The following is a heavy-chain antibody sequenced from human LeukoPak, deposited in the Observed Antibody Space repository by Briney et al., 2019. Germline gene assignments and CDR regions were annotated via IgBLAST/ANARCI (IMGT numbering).Heavy chain of an antibody. CDR3: ASPSSGYFPWSLDY. CDR1: GGSISSYY. Sequence: SETLSLTCTVSGGSISSYYWSWIRQPPGKELEWIGYIYYSGSTNYNPSLKSRVTISVDTSKNQFSLKLSSVTAADTAVYYCASPSSGYFPWSLDYWGQGTLVTVSS. V-gene: IGHV4-59*08. J-gene: IGHJ4*02. D-gene: IGHD3-22*01. CDR2: IYYSGST.